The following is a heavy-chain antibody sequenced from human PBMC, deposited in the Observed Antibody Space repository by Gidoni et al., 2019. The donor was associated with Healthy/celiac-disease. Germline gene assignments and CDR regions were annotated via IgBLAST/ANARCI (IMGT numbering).Heavy chain of an antibody. V-gene: IGHV3-48*02. CDR2: ISSSSSTI. J-gene: IGHJ5*02. CDR1: GFTFISYS. Sequence: EVQLVESGGGLVQPGGSLRLSCDASGFTFISYSMNWVRQAPGKGLEWVSYISSSSSTIYYADSVKGRFTISRDNAKNSLYLQMNSLRDEDTAVYYCARVPRSTYGEHLRGWFDPWGQGTLVTVSS. D-gene: IGHD4-17*01. CDR3: ARVPRSTYGEHLRGWFDP.